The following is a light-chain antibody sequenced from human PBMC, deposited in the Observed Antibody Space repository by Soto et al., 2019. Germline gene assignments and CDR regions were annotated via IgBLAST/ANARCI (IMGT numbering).Light chain of an antibody. V-gene: IGKV2-30*01. CDR2: RVS. Sequence: DVVMTQSPLSLPVALGQPASISCRSSQSLVYRDGNAYLTWFQQRPGQSPRRLIYRVSNRDSGVPDRFSGSGSGTDFTLKISRVEAEDVGVYYCMQGTHWPPTFGRGTKVEIK. J-gene: IGKJ1*01. CDR1: QSLVYRDGNAY. CDR3: MQGTHWPPT.